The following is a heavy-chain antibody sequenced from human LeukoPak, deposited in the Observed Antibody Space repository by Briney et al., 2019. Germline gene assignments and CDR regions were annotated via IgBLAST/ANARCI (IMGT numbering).Heavy chain of an antibody. CDR2: IYYSGST. J-gene: IGHJ5*02. CDR3: ARVGGAVVGTDWFDP. CDR1: GGSISSSSYY. V-gene: IGHV4-39*07. Sequence: SETLSLTCTVSGGSISSSSYYWGWIRQPPGKGLEWIGSIYYSGSTYYNPSLKSRVTISVDTSKNQFSLKLTSVTAADTAVYYCARVGGAVVGTDWFDPWGQGTLVTVSS. D-gene: IGHD6-19*01.